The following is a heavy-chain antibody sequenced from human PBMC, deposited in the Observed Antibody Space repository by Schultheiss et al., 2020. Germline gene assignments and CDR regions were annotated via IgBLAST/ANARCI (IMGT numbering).Heavy chain of an antibody. CDR3: ARAYYYGSGGIDY. Sequence: SETLSLTCTVSGGSISSGGYYWSWIRQHPGKGLEWIGYIYYSGSTYYSPSLKSRVTISVDTSKNQFSLTLSSVTAADTAVYYWARAYYYGSGGIDYWGQGTLVTVSS. CDR2: IYYSGST. V-gene: IGHV4-31*03. CDR1: GGSISSGGYY. D-gene: IGHD3-10*01. J-gene: IGHJ4*02.